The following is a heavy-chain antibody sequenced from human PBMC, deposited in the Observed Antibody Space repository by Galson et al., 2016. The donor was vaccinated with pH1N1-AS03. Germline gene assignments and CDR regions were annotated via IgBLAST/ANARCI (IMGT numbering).Heavy chain of an antibody. CDR1: GYPFSNYG. J-gene: IGHJ4*02. CDR2: ISAYSGDT. CDR3: ARGYCNGGSCYDGGDYFDY. V-gene: IGHV1-18*04. Sequence: SVKVSCKASGYPFSNYGFSWVRQAPGQGLDWMGWISAYSGDTNYAQKFQGRVNMTTDTSKRTAYMELRSLRSDDTAIYYCARGYCNGGSCYDGGDYFDYWGQGTLVTVSS. D-gene: IGHD2-15*01.